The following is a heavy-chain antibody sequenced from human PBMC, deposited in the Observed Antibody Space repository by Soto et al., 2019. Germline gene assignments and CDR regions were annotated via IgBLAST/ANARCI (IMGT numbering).Heavy chain of an antibody. V-gene: IGHV3-23*01. Sequence: GGSLRLSCAASGFTFSSYGMTWVRQAPGKGLEWISAISGSGGATYYGNSVKGRFTISRDNSKNTLYLQMSGLRADDTAVYYCAKVPFLEWLTWLDSWGQGTLVTVSS. CDR1: GFTFSSYG. CDR2: ISGSGGAT. J-gene: IGHJ5*01. CDR3: AKVPFLEWLTWLDS. D-gene: IGHD3-3*02.